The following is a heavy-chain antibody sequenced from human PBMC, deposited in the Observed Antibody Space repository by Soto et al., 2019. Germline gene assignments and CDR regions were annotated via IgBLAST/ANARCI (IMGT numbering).Heavy chain of an antibody. Sequence: QVQLVESGGGVVQPGRSLRLSCAASGFTFRSYGMHWVRQAPGKGLEWVAVISYDGSNKYYADSVKGRFTISRDNSKNTLYLQMNSLRAEDTAVYYCAKDSGYYDSSGYYYNSWYFDLWGRGTLVTVSS. CDR1: GFTFRSYG. J-gene: IGHJ2*01. CDR2: ISYDGSNK. V-gene: IGHV3-30*18. CDR3: AKDSGYYDSSGYYYNSWYFDL. D-gene: IGHD3-22*01.